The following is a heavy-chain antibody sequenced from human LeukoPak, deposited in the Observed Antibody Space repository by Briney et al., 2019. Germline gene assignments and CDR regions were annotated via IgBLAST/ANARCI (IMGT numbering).Heavy chain of an antibody. D-gene: IGHD6-13*01. CDR3: AKEGYSSSNFDY. CDR1: GFTVSSNY. J-gene: IGHJ4*02. Sequence: GGSLRLSCAASGFTVSSNYMSWVRQAPGKGLEWVSVIYSGGSTYYADSVKGRFTISRDNSKNTLYLQMNSLRAEDTAVYYCAKEGYSSSNFDYWGQGTLVTVSS. V-gene: IGHV3-53*01. CDR2: IYSGGST.